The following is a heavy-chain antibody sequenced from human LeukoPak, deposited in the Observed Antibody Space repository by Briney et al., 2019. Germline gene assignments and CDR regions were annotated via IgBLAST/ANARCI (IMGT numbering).Heavy chain of an antibody. CDR1: GFTFRSHA. CDR2: IYENGGTT. V-gene: IGHV3-23*01. CDR3: AKAVGGYNYYFDY. J-gene: IGHJ4*02. Sequence: GGSLRLSCVGSGFTFRSHAMSWVRQAPEKGLEFVSGIYENGGTTYYADSVKGRFSISRDNSKNTLYLQMNSLRAEDTAVYFCAKAVGGYNYYFDYWGQGTLVTVSS. D-gene: IGHD5-24*01.